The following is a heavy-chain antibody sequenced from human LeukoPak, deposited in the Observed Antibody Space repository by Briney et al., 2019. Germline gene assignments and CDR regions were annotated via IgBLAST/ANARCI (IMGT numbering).Heavy chain of an antibody. CDR3: ARHRIAAAGTYFDY. D-gene: IGHD6-13*01. Sequence: SETLSLTCTVSGDSMSSHYWSWIRQPPGKGLEWIGYVYYTGSTNYNPSLKSRVTISVDTSKNQFSLKLSSVTAADTAMYYCARHRIAAAGTYFDYWGQGTLVTVSS. CDR2: VYYTGST. J-gene: IGHJ4*02. V-gene: IGHV4-59*08. CDR1: GDSMSSHY.